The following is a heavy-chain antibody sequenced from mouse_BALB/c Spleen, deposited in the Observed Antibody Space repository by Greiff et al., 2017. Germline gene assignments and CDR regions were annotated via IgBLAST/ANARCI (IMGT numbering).Heavy chain of an antibody. D-gene: IGHD1-2*01. J-gene: IGHJ4*01. V-gene: IGHV1-69*02. Sequence: QVQLQQSGAELVKPGASVKLSCKASGYTFTSYWMHWVKQRPGQGLEWIGEIDPSDSYTNYNQKFKGKATLTVDKSSSTAYMQLSSLTSEDSAVYYCARKLRLDYAMDYWGQGTSVTVSS. CDR3: ARKLRLDYAMDY. CDR2: IDPSDSYT. CDR1: GYTFTSYW.